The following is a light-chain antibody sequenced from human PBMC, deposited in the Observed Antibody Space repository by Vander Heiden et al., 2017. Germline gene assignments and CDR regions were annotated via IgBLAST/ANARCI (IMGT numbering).Light chain of an antibody. V-gene: IGKV3-11*01. CDR2: DAS. Sequence: EIVLTQSPATLSLSPGERATLSCRASQSSSADLAWYQQKPGQAPRLLIYDASNRATGIPARFSGSGSGTDFTLTISNLEPEDLAVYYCQQRNSWPRTFGQGTKVEI. J-gene: IGKJ2*01. CDR1: QSSSAD. CDR3: QQRNSWPRT.